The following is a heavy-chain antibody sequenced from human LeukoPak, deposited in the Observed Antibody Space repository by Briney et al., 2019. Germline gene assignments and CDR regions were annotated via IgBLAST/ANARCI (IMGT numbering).Heavy chain of an antibody. Sequence: GRSLRLSCAASGFTFSSYAMHWVRQAPGKGLEWVAVISYDGSNKYYADSVKGRFTISRDNAKNTVYLQMNRLRVEDAAVYYCARRSYRGVISIYYYYYMDVWGKGTPVTVSS. D-gene: IGHD2-21*01. J-gene: IGHJ6*03. CDR1: GFTFSSYA. CDR2: ISYDGSNK. CDR3: ARRSYRGVISIYYYYYMDV. V-gene: IGHV3-30-3*01.